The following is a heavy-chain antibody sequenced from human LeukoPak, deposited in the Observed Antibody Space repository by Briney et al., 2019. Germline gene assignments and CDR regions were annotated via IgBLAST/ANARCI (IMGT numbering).Heavy chain of an antibody. CDR3: ARGRAGYYGSGSYYNGKWFDP. D-gene: IGHD3-10*01. CDR1: GVSFSGYY. V-gene: IGHV4-34*01. J-gene: IGHJ5*02. Sequence: SETLSLTCAVYGVSFSGYYWSWIRQPPGKGLEWIGDINHSGSTNYNPSLKSRVTISVDTSKNQFSLKLSSVTAADTAVYYCARGRAGYYGSGSYYNGKWFDPWGQGILVTVSS. CDR2: INHSGST.